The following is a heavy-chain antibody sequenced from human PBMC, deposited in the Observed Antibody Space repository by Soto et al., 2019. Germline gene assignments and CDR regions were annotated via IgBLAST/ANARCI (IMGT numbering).Heavy chain of an antibody. CDR1: GFTFSSYS. D-gene: IGHD4-17*01. V-gene: IGHV3-21*01. Sequence: EVQLVESGGGLVKPGGSLRLSCAASGFTFSSYSMNWVRQAPGKGLEWVSSISSSSSYIYYADSVKGRFTISRDNAKNSRYLQMNSLRAEDTAVYYCARMDYGDFYYYYGMDVWGQGTTVTVSS. J-gene: IGHJ6*02. CDR3: ARMDYGDFYYYYGMDV. CDR2: ISSSSSYI.